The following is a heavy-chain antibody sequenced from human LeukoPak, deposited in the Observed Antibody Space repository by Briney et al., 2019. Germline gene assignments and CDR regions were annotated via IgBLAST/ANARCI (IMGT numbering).Heavy chain of an antibody. Sequence: SETLSLTXAVYGGSFSGYYWSWIRQPPGKGLEWIGEINHSGSTNYNPSLKSRVTISVDTSKNQFSLKLSSVTAADTAVYYCARMIRILDYWGQGTLVTVSS. D-gene: IGHD3-22*01. J-gene: IGHJ4*02. V-gene: IGHV4-34*01. CDR2: INHSGST. CDR1: GGSFSGYY. CDR3: ARMIRILDY.